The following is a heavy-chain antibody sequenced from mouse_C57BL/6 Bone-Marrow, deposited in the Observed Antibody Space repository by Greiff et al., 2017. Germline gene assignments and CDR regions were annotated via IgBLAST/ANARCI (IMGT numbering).Heavy chain of an antibody. CDR2: IDPSDSYT. CDR1: GYTFTSYW. D-gene: IGHD3-2*02. Sequence: QVQLQQPGAELVMPGASVKLSCKASGYTFTSYWMHWVKQRPGQGLEWIGEIDPSDSYTNYNQKFKGKSTLTVHKSSSTAYMQLSSLTSEDSAVYYCARETAQVYFDYWGQGTTLTVSS. V-gene: IGHV1-69*01. CDR3: ARETAQVYFDY. J-gene: IGHJ2*01.